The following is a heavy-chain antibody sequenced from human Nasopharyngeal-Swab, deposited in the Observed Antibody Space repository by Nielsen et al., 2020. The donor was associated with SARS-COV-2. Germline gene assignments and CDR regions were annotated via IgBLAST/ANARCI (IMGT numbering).Heavy chain of an antibody. D-gene: IGHD5-18*01. V-gene: IGHV4-34*01. CDR1: GGSFSGYY. CDR2: INHSGST. J-gene: IGHJ4*02. CDR3: ARGGYSYGFDY. Sequence: SETLSPTCAVYGGSFSGYYWSWIRQLPGKGLEWIGEINHSGSTYYNPSLKSRVTISVDKSKNQFSLKLSSVTAADTAVYYCARGGYSYGFDYWGQGTLVTVSS.